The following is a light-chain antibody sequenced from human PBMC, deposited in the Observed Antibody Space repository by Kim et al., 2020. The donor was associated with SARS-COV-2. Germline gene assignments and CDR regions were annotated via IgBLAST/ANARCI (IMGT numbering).Light chain of an antibody. CDR2: SAS. V-gene: IGKV1-39*01. Sequence: ASGGDRITLTCRASQNIGTYLNWYQQRPGEAPKLLIYSASTLRSGVPSRFSGSGSGTDFTLTINSLQPEDFASYFCQQSYIIPITFGPGTRLEIK. CDR3: QQSYIIPIT. J-gene: IGKJ5*01. CDR1: QNIGTY.